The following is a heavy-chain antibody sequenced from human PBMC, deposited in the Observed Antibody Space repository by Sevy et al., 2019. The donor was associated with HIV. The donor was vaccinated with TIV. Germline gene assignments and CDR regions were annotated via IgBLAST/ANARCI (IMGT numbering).Heavy chain of an antibody. CDR2: ISSSGSTI. D-gene: IGHD2-8*01. V-gene: IGHV3-11*04. CDR1: GFTFSDYY. CDR3: ARLYLDCTNGVCSTDFDY. Sequence: GGSLRLSCAASGFTFSDYYMSWIRQAPGKGLEWVSYISSSGSTIYYADSVKGRFTISRDNAKNSLYLQMNSLRAEDTAVYYCARLYLDCTNGVCSTDFDYWGQGTLVTVSS. J-gene: IGHJ4*02.